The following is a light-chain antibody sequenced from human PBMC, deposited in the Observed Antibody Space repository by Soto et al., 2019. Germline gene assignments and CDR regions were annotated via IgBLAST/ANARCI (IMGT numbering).Light chain of an antibody. CDR1: QSLLHSNGYDS. J-gene: IGKJ1*01. CDR3: MRALQSPPT. V-gene: IGKV2-28*01. Sequence: EIVMTQSPLSLPVTPGEPASISCRSSQSLLHSNGYDSLDWYLQKPGQSPQLLIYLGSNRASGVHAXXSGSGSGTGFTLQISRVEADYVGVYYCMRALQSPPTFGQGTKVEIK. CDR2: LGS.